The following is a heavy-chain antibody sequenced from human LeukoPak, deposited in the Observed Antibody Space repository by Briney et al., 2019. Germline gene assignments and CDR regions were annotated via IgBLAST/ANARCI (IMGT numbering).Heavy chain of an antibody. V-gene: IGHV6-1*01. J-gene: IGHJ3*02. CDR1: GDSVSSNSAA. D-gene: IGHD3-10*01. Sequence: SQTLSLTCAISGDSVSSNSAAWNWIRQSPSRGLEWLGRTYYRSKWYNDYAVSVKSRITINPDTSKNQFSLQLNSVTPEDTAVYYCARPPVWVLVLLWLGELLYLAFDIWGQGTMVTVSS. CDR2: TYYRSKWYN. CDR3: ARPPVWVLVLLWLGELLYLAFDI.